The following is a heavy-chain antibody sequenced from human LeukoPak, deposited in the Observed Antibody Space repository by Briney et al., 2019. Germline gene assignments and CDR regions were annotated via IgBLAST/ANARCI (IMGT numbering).Heavy chain of an antibody. CDR2: ISYDGSNK. Sequence: GRSLRLSCAASGFTFSSYAMHWVRQAPGKGLEWVAVISYDGSNKYYADSVKGRFTISRDNSKNTLYLQMNGLRAEDTAVYYCARDLDAFDIWGQGTMVTVSS. CDR3: ARDLDAFDI. J-gene: IGHJ3*02. V-gene: IGHV3-30-3*01. CDR1: GFTFSSYA.